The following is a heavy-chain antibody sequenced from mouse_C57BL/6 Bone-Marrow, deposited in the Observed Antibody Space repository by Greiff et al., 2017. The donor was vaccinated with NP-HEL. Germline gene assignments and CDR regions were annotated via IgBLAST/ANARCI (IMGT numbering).Heavy chain of an antibody. V-gene: IGHV14-4*01. Sequence: EVQLQQSGAELVRPGASVKLSCTASGFNIKDDYMHWVKQRPEQGLEWIGWIDPENGDTEYASKFQGKATITVDTSSNTAYLQLSSLTSEDTAVYYCTLQGDAMDYWGQGTSVTVSS. D-gene: IGHD2-10*01. J-gene: IGHJ4*01. CDR3: TLQGDAMDY. CDR2: IDPENGDT. CDR1: GFNIKDDY.